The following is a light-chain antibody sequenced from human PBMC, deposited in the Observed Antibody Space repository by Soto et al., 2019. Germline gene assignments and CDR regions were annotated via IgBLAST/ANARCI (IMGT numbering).Light chain of an antibody. Sequence: DIQMTQSPSTLSASLGARVTITCRASQSISSWLAWYQQKTGKAPKLLIYKASSLESGVPSRFRGSGSGTESTLTISSLQPDDVEPYYCQQYNSYSWTFGQGTKVDIK. J-gene: IGKJ1*01. V-gene: IGKV1-5*03. CDR2: KAS. CDR3: QQYNSYSWT. CDR1: QSISSW.